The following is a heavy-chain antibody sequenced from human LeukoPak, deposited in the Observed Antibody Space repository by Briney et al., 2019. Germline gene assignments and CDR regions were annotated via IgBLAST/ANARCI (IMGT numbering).Heavy chain of an antibody. J-gene: IGHJ3*01. V-gene: IGHV3-23*01. D-gene: IGHD4-17*01. CDR3: AKGQTTVMAFDV. CDR2: ISGSGGST. CDR1: GFNFSGYA. Sequence: SGGSLRLSCQAAGFNFSGYAMSWVRQAPGKGLEWVSAISGSGGSTYYADSVKGRFTISRDNSKDTLYMQLNSPRAEDTAVYFCAKGQTTVMAFDVWGQGTMVSVSS.